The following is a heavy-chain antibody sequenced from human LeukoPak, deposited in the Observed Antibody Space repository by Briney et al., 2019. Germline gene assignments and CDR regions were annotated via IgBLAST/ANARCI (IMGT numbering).Heavy chain of an antibody. J-gene: IGHJ4*02. V-gene: IGHV3-23*01. Sequence: PGGSLRLSCAASGFTFSSYAMSWVRQAPGKGLEWVSAVSGSGAITYYADSVKGRFTISRDNSKNTLYLQMNSLRVEDTAVYYCAKDRGTFGSGSNFFDYWGQGTLVTVSS. CDR2: VSGSGAIT. CDR3: AKDRGTFGSGSNFFDY. D-gene: IGHD3-10*01. CDR1: GFTFSSYA.